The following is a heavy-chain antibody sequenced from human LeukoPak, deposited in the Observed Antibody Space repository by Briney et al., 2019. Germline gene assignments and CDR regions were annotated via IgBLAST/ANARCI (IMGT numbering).Heavy chain of an antibody. D-gene: IGHD6-19*01. CDR1: GGFISNHY. Sequence: SETLSLTCTVSGGFISNHYWSWIRQPPGKGLEWIGNFHYSGSINYNPALKSRVTISVDTSKNQFSLILTSVTAADTAVYYCARKQWVPYYFDYWGQGILVTVSS. CDR3: ARKQWVPYYFDY. CDR2: FHYSGSI. V-gene: IGHV4-59*11. J-gene: IGHJ4*02.